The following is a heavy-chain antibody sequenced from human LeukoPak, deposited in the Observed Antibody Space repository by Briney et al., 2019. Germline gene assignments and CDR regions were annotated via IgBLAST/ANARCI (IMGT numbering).Heavy chain of an antibody. D-gene: IGHD4-17*01. Sequence: SETLSLTCTVSGGSISSSSYYWGWIRQPPGKGLEWIGSIYHSGSTYYNPSLKSRVTISVDTSKNQFSLKLSSVTAADTAVYYCARESMTTVSSFDYWGQGTLVTVSS. CDR2: IYHSGST. CDR3: ARESMTTVSSFDY. J-gene: IGHJ4*02. CDR1: GGSISSSSYY. V-gene: IGHV4-39*07.